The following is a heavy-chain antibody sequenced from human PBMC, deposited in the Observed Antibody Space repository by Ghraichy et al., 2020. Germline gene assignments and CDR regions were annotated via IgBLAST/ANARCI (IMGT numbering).Heavy chain of an antibody. J-gene: IGHJ4*02. CDR3: TRDPAWGALDY. CDR1: GFTFSSYW. V-gene: IGHV3-7*01. D-gene: IGHD1-26*01. Sequence: GSLRLSCAASGFTFSSYWMTWVRQAPGKGLEWVANIKDDGSESYHVDSVRGRFTISRDNAKDSLYLQMNSLRAEDTAVYYCTRDPAWGALDYWGQGTLVTVSS. CDR2: IKDDGSES.